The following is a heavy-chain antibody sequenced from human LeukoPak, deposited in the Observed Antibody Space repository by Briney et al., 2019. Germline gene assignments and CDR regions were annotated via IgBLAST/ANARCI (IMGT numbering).Heavy chain of an antibody. CDR2: IDPSDSHT. J-gene: IGHJ3*02. Sequence: GESLRISCKGSGYRFASYWINWVRQMPGKGLEWKGRIDPSDSHTNYSPSFQGHVTISGDKSISTAYLQWSSLKASDTAMYYCARQYHYDSSGYPYAFEIWGPGTLVTVSS. D-gene: IGHD3-22*01. CDR1: GYRFASYW. CDR3: ARQYHYDSSGYPYAFEI. V-gene: IGHV5-10-1*01.